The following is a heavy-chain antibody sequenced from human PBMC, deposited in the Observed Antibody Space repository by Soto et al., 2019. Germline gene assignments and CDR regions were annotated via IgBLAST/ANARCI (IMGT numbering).Heavy chain of an antibody. D-gene: IGHD2-15*01. CDR2: IYRGGST. J-gene: IGHJ4*02. CDR1: GFTVSGNY. V-gene: IGHV3-53*01. Sequence: EVQLVESGGGLIQPGGSLRLSCAASGFTVSGNYMSWVRQAPGKGLDWVSVIYRGGSTYYADSVKGRFTISRDNSKNSQYLQRNSLRAEDTVMYYGVGAPLYGGIHFDYWGQGRMFTVAS. CDR3: VGAPLYGGIHFDY.